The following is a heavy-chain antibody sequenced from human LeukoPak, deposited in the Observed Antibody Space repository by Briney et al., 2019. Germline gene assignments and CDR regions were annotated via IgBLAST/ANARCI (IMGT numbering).Heavy chain of an antibody. V-gene: IGHV3-23*01. J-gene: IGHJ4*02. Sequence: PGGSLRLSCAASEFTFRTYAMSWVRQALGKGLEWISAINSSGDNTYYADSVRGRFTISRDNSKNTVYLQLNSLRAGDTAIYYCTKDRRGPAAGTWYFDSWGQGTLVTVSS. CDR1: EFTFRTYA. D-gene: IGHD6-13*01. CDR2: INSSGDNT. CDR3: TKDRRGPAAGTWYFDS.